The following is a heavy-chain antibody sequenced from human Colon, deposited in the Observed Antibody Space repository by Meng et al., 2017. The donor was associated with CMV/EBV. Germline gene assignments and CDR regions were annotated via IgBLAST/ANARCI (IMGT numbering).Heavy chain of an antibody. D-gene: IGHD4-11*01. CDR2: ITSSGAII. Sequence: GGSLRLSCAASGFTFSSYEMNWVRQAPGKGLEWVSYITSSGAIIYYADSVRGRFTISRDNAKNSVYLQMNSLRAEDTAVYYCARDSNDYSDYAHWFDAWGQGTLVTVSS. CDR1: GFTFSSYE. J-gene: IGHJ5*02. V-gene: IGHV3-48*03. CDR3: ARDSNDYSDYAHWFDA.